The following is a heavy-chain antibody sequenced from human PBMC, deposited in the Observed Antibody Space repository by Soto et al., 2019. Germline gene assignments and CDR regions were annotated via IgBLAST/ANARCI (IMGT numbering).Heavy chain of an antibody. CDR1: GYTFRNYG. Sequence: ASVKVSCKVSGYTFRNYGISWVRQAPGQGLEWMGWISPFNGNIKFGQKFQGRVTMTTDTSTSIAYMELTSLRSDDTAVYYCAKEEDSQALDFWGKGTLVTVSS. V-gene: IGHV1-18*01. J-gene: IGHJ4*02. CDR3: AKEEDSQALDF. CDR2: ISPFNGNI.